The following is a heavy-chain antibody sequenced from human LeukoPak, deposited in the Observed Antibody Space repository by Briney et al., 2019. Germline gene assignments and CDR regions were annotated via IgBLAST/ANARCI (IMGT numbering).Heavy chain of an antibody. D-gene: IGHD1-14*01. V-gene: IGHV1-2*02. J-gene: IGHJ3*02. CDR1: GFIFTEYY. CDR3: ARDDGNTGLNAFDI. Sequence: ASVMVSCKASGFIFTEYYMHWVRQAPGQGLEWMGWINLDNGGTNYAQKFQDRVTWTRDASIRTVYMELSRLTSDDTAVYYCARDDGNTGLNAFDIWGQGTLVTVSS. CDR2: INLDNGGT.